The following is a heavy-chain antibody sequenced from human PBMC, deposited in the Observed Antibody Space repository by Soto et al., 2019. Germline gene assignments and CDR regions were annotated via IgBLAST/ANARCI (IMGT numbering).Heavy chain of an antibody. CDR1: GFTFSRFW. CDR3: ARDHIAAGDF. D-gene: IGHD6-25*01. Sequence: EVQLVESGGGLVQPGGSLRLACAASGFTFSRFWMSWVRQAPGQGLEWVATIKQDGSEKYYVDSVKGRFTISRDNAKNSLYLQMNSLRAEDTAVYYCARDHIAAGDFWGQGTLVTVSS. V-gene: IGHV3-7*01. CDR2: IKQDGSEK. J-gene: IGHJ4*02.